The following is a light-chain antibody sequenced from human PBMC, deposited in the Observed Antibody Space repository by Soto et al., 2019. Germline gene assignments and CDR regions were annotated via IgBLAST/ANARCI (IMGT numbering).Light chain of an antibody. CDR3: QQYSSSPIS. CDR2: GAS. Sequence: EIVLTQSPYALSSPPGERATLSCRASQSFSSTYLAWYQQKPGQAPRLLIYGASSRATGIPDRFSGGGSGTDFSLTISRLDPEDLAVYYCQQYSSSPISVGQGRQREIK. V-gene: IGKV3-20*01. J-gene: IGKJ5*01. CDR1: QSFSSTY.